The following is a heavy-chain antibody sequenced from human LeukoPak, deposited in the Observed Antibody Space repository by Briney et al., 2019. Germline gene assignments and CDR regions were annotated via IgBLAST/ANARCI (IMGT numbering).Heavy chain of an antibody. CDR1: GGSFSGYY. J-gene: IGHJ4*02. V-gene: IGHV4-34*01. CDR3: ARGPTSAY. CDR2: INHSGST. Sequence: PSETLSLTCAVYGGSFSGYYWSWIRQPPGKGLEWIGEINHSGSTNYNPSLKSRVTISVDTSKNQLSLKLSSVTAADTAVYYCARGPTSAYWGQGTLVTVSS.